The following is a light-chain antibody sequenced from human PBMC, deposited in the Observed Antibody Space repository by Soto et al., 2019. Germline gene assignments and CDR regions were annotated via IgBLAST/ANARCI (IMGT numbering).Light chain of an antibody. CDR3: LQNSGAPRT. J-gene: IGKJ1*01. V-gene: IGKV1-39*01. Sequence: DIQVTQSPSSLSASVGDSVTITCRTSQNINLYLNWYQHKPGKAPKLLIYAASSLHSGVPSRFSGSRSGTDFTLTISRLQPEDFATYYCLQNSGAPRTFGRGTKVEIK. CDR2: AAS. CDR1: QNINLY.